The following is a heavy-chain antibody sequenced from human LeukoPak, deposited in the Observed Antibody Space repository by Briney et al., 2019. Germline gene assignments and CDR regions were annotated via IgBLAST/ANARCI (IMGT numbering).Heavy chain of an antibody. CDR3: ATIMDIVVVPAAIMLAFDI. CDR2: ISGSGGST. V-gene: IGHV3-23*01. CDR1: GFTFDDYA. Sequence: GSLRLSCAASGFTFDDYAMHWVRQAPGKGLEWVSAISGSGGSTYYADSVNGLFTISRGNSKNTLYLQMNSLRAEDTAVYYCATIMDIVVVPAAIMLAFDIWGQGTMVTVSS. D-gene: IGHD2-2*02. J-gene: IGHJ3*02.